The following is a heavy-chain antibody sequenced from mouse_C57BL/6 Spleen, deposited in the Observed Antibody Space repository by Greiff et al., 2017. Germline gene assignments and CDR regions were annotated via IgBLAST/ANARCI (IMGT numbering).Heavy chain of an antibody. J-gene: IGHJ2*01. Sequence: EVQLQESGPGLVKPSQSLSLTCSVTGYSITSGYYWNWIRQFPGNKLEWMGYISYDGSNNYNPSLKNRISITRDTSKNQFFLKLNSVTTEDTATYYCARGDYEYYFDYWGQGTTLTVSS. CDR1: GYSITSGYY. V-gene: IGHV3-6*01. CDR3: ARGDYEYYFDY. D-gene: IGHD2-4*01. CDR2: ISYDGSN.